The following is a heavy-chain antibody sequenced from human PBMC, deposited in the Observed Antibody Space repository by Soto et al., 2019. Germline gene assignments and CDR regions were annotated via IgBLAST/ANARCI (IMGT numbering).Heavy chain of an antibody. CDR1: GFTFSNYA. CDR2: ISGRGGST. V-gene: IGHV3-23*01. Sequence: EMQLLESGGGLVQPGGSLKLSCAASGFTFSNYAMSWVRQAPGKGLEWVSTISGRGGSTYYADSVKGRFTISRDNSRNTLYLQMDSLRVEDSAVYSCAKAGCSGGTCYLYYFDYWGQGALVTVSS. D-gene: IGHD2-15*01. CDR3: AKAGCSGGTCYLYYFDY. J-gene: IGHJ4*02.